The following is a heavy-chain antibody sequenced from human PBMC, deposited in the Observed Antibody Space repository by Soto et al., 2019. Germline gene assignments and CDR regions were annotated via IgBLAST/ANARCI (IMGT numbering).Heavy chain of an antibody. CDR3: ATKRRGL. CDR1: GFIFDDYA. CDR2: ISGSGGST. J-gene: IGHJ4*02. V-gene: IGHV3-23*01. Sequence: GGSLRLSCVASGFIFDDYAMSWVRQASGKGLEWVSAISGSGGSTYYADSVKGRFTISRDNSKNTLYLQMNSLRAEDTAVYYCATKRRGLWGQGTLVTVSS.